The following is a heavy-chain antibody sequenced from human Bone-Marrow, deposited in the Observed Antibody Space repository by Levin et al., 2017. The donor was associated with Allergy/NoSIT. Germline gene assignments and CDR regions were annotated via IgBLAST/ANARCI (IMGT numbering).Heavy chain of an antibody. CDR2: ISWDGGNI. V-gene: IGHV3-9*01. D-gene: IGHD2-15*01. CDR1: GGKVEEGG. J-gene: IGHJ3*02. CDR3: AKAAPSYCSGGRCYSGAFDM. Sequence: SCADAGGKVEEGGMHGGRKTRGKGLEWVSGISWDGGNIGYADSVEGRFTISRDNAENSLYLQMNSLRAEDTALYYCAKAAPSYCSGGRCYSGAFDMWGQGTTVTVSS.